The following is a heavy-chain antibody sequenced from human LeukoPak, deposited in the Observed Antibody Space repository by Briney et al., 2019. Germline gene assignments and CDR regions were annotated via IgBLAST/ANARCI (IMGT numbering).Heavy chain of an antibody. J-gene: IGHJ3*02. V-gene: IGHV1-46*03. CDR2: INPSGGST. Sequence: ASVKVSCKASGYTFTSYYMHWVRQAPGQGLEWMGIINPSGGSTSYAQKFQGRVTMTRDTSTRTVYMELSSLRSEDTAVYYCARELSSGWYRRPSGDGAFDIWGQGTMVTVSS. CDR3: ARELSSGWYRRPSGDGAFDI. D-gene: IGHD6-19*01. CDR1: GYTFTSYY.